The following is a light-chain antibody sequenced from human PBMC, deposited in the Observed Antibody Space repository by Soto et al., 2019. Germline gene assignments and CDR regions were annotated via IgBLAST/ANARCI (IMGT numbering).Light chain of an antibody. V-gene: IGLV1-40*01. J-gene: IGLJ3*02. CDR3: QSYDSSLTGSV. CDR1: SSNIGAGYD. Sequence: QSVLTQPPSVSGAPGQRVTISCTGSSSNIGAGYDVHWYRQVPGTAPKLLIFGNTNRPSGVPDRFSGSKSGSSASLAITGLQAEDESEYYCQSYDSSLTGSVFGGGPSSPS. CDR2: GNT.